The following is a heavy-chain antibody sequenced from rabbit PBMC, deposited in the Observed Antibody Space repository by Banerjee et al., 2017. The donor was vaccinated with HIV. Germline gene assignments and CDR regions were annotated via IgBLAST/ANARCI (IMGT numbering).Heavy chain of an antibody. D-gene: IGHD6-1*01. CDR3: ARSYYTYGYPGDTYATRFNL. CDR1: GFTFSSYY. V-gene: IGHV1S40*01. J-gene: IGHJ4*01. Sequence: QSLEESGGDLVKPGASLTLTCTASGFTFSSYYMCWVRQAPGKGLEWIACIVGGSSGSTYYASWAKGRFTISKTSSTTVTLQTTSLTAADTATYFCARSYYTYGYPGDTYATRFNLWGQGTLVTVS. CDR2: IVGGSSGST.